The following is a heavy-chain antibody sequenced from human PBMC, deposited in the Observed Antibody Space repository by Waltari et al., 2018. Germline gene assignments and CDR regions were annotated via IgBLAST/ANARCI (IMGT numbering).Heavy chain of an antibody. Sequence: EVQLVESGGGLVQPGGSLRLSCEASGFTFSGYWMTWVRQGPGKGLEWVAHIRGDAGDHEYGDSVKGRFTISRDNAKNSLYLQMNSLRAEDTAVYYCTRNGGYYKIDYWGQGSLVTVSS. CDR2: IRGDAGDH. CDR1: GFTFSGYW. D-gene: IGHD3-22*01. V-gene: IGHV3-7*01. CDR3: TRNGGYYKIDY. J-gene: IGHJ4*02.